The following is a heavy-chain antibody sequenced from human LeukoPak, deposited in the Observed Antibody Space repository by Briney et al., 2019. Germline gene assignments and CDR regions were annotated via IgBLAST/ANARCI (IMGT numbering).Heavy chain of an antibody. V-gene: IGHV3-23*01. CDR1: GFTFSSYA. CDR2: ISGSGDTT. Sequence: GGSLRLSCAASGFTFSSYAMSWVRQVPGKGLEWVSAISGSGDTTYYADSVNGRLTISRDNSKNTLYLQMNSLRAEDTAIYYCAKEGPAYDILTGHYYYYSMDVWGKGTTVTVSS. CDR3: AKEGPAYDILTGHYYYYSMDV. D-gene: IGHD3-9*01. J-gene: IGHJ6*04.